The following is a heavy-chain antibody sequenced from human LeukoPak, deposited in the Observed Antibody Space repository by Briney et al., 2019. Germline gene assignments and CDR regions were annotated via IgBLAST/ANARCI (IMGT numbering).Heavy chain of an antibody. J-gene: IGHJ4*02. CDR3: ARGRCGGSYYFYDPPHFDY. D-gene: IGHD1-26*01. CDR1: GGSISSYY. V-gene: IGHV4-59*12. Sequence: SETLSLTCTVSGGSISSYYWSWIRQPPGKGLEWIGYIYYSGSTNYNPSLKSRVTISVDTSKNQFSLKLSSVTAADTAVYYCARGRCGGSYYFYDPPHFDYWGQGTLVTVSS. CDR2: IYYSGST.